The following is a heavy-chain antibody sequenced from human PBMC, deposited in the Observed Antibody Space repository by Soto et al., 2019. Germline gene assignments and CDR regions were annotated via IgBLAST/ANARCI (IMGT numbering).Heavy chain of an antibody. CDR2: IIPMFGTT. CDR3: SRDLAPVVRGVLSSGMDV. V-gene: IGHV1-69*01. J-gene: IGHJ6*02. Sequence: QVQLVQSGAEIKKTGSSVKVSCKASGGTFSNYAINWIRQAPGQGLEWMGGIIPMFGTTYYAQRFQGRVTITADESTSTADMELSSLTSDDTAIFYCSRDLAPVVRGVLSSGMDVWGQGTTVTVSS. D-gene: IGHD3-10*02. CDR1: GGTFSNYA.